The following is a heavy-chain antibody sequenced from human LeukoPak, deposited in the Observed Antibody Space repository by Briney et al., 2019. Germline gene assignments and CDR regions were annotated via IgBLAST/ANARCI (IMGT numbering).Heavy chain of an antibody. CDR3: AKASKYYYDSSGYPDY. J-gene: IGHJ4*02. CDR1: GFTFGSYA. D-gene: IGHD3-22*01. Sequence: RSGGSLRLSCAASGFTFGSYAMSWVRQAPGKGLEWVSAISGSGGSTYYADSVKGRFTISRDNSKNTLYLQMNSLRAEDTAVYYCAKASKYYYDSSGYPDYWGQGTLVTVSS. V-gene: IGHV3-23*01. CDR2: ISGSGGST.